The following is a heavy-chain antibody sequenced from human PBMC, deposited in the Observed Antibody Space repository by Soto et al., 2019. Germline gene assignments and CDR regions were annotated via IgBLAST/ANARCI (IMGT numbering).Heavy chain of an antibody. J-gene: IGHJ3*02. V-gene: IGHV3-30*18. CDR3: AKDHTIFGVVPGAFDI. D-gene: IGHD3-3*01. Sequence: QVQLVESGGGVVQPGRSLRLSCAASGFPFSRYGMHWVRQAPGKGLEWVAVISYDGSNKYYADSVKGRFTISRDNSKNTLYLQMNSLRAEDTAVYYCAKDHTIFGVVPGAFDIWGQGTMVTVSS. CDR1: GFPFSRYG. CDR2: ISYDGSNK.